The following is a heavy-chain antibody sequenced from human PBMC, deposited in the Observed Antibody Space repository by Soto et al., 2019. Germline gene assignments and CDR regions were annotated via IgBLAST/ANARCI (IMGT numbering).Heavy chain of an antibody. V-gene: IGHV3-30-3*01. CDR3: ARDLRLITGTTYY. CDR1: GFIFSSYT. J-gene: IGHJ4*02. Sequence: GGSLRLSCAASGFIFSSYTMHWVRQAPGKGLEWVAVISYDGSNKYYTDSAKGRFTISRDNSKNTLYLQMNSLRIEDTAVYYCARDLRLITGTTYYWGQGTLVTVSS. D-gene: IGHD1-7*01. CDR2: ISYDGSNK.